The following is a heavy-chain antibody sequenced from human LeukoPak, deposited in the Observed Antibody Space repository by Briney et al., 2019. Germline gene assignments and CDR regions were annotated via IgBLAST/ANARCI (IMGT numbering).Heavy chain of an antibody. J-gene: IGHJ4*02. CDR2: IYYGGNT. V-gene: IGHV4-39*01. CDR1: GDSISSSNFY. CDR3: ARHPPYGSRSWGAYYFDH. Sequence: SETLSLTCTVSGDSISSSNFYWGWIRQPPGKGLEWIGSIYYGGNTFYSPSLKSRVTICVDASKNQYSLNLISITAADTAVLFCARHPPYGSRSWGAYYFDHWGQGNLVTVSS. D-gene: IGHD3-10*01.